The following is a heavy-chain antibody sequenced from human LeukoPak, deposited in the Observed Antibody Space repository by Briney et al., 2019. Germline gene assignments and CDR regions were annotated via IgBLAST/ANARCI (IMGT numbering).Heavy chain of an antibody. V-gene: IGHV3-48*03. CDR2: ISSSGSTI. CDR3: ARAKPKNMVRGLIMRRESRYYFDY. CDR1: GFIFSNFE. J-gene: IGHJ4*02. Sequence: GGSLRLSCAPSGFIFSNFEMNWVRQAPGKGLEWVSHISSSGSTIYHADSVKGRFTISRDNSKSTLYIQMNSLRAEDTAVYYCARAKPKNMVRGLIMRRESRYYFDYWGQGTLVTVSS. D-gene: IGHD3-10*01.